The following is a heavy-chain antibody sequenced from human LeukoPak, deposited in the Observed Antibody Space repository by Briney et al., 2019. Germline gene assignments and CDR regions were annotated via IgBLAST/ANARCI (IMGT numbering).Heavy chain of an antibody. D-gene: IGHD2-15*01. CDR2: IYPGDSDT. V-gene: IGHV5-51*01. CDR3: ARAKYCSGGTCYAES. J-gene: IGHJ5*02. CDR1: GYSFTSYW. Sequence: GESLKISCKGSGYSFTSYWIGWVRQLSGKGLEWMGIIYPGDSDTRYSPSFQGQVTISADKSISTAYLQWSSLKASDTAMYYCARAKYCSGGTCYAESWGQGTLVTVSS.